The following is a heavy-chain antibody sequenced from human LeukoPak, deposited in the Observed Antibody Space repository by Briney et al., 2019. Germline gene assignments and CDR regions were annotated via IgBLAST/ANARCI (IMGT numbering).Heavy chain of an antibody. CDR1: GYSFTSYW. CDR3: AKGGYSYGSDAFDI. CDR2: IYPGESDT. J-gene: IGHJ3*02. V-gene: IGHV5-51*01. D-gene: IGHD5-18*01. Sequence: GESLKISCKGSGYSFTSYWIGWGRQMPGKGLEGMGIIYPGESDTRYSTSFQGQVTTSADKSISTAYLQWSSLKASDTAMYYCAKGGYSYGSDAFDIWGQGTMVTVSS.